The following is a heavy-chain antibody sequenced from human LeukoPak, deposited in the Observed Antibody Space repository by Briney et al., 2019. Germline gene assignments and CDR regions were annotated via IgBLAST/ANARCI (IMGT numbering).Heavy chain of an antibody. D-gene: IGHD1-26*01. J-gene: IGHJ4*02. CDR2: RYYRSKLFD. Sequence: ASQTLTLTCALSGDSFSNNRASWGWIRQSPSRGLEWLVRRYYRSKLFDDYAPSLKNLITINPEITKYQFYLHLTSVNTEDTAVYYCVRIRGLGLFDYWGQGTLVTVSS. CDR1: GDSFSNNRAS. V-gene: IGHV6-1*01. CDR3: VRIRGLGLFDY.